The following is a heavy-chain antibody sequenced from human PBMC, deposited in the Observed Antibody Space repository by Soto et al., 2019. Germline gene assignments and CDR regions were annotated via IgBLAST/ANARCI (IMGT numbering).Heavy chain of an antibody. CDR2: ITTYNGNT. V-gene: IGHV1-18*04. J-gene: IGHJ5*02. Sequence: ASVKVSCKASGYTFTSYGISWARQAPGQGLEWMGWITTYNGNTNYAQKLQGRVTMTTDTSTSTAYMELRSLRSDDTAVYYCARITYYYDSSVYFPVWFDPWGQGTLVTVSS. CDR3: ARITYYYDSSVYFPVWFDP. D-gene: IGHD3-22*01. CDR1: GYTFTSYG.